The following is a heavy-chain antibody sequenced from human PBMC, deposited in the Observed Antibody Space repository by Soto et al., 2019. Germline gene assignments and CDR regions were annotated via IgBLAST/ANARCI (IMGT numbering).Heavy chain of an antibody. J-gene: IGHJ6*02. CDR3: ARGRDIVATISPYYYYYYGMDV. D-gene: IGHD5-12*01. CDR1: GGSFSGYY. V-gene: IGHV4-34*01. CDR2: INHSGST. Sequence: PSETLSLTCAVYGGSFSGYYWSWIRQPPGKGLEWIGEINHSGSTNYNPSLKSRVTISVDTSKNQFSLKLSSVTAADTAVYYCARGRDIVATISPYYYYYYGMDVWGQGTTVTVSS.